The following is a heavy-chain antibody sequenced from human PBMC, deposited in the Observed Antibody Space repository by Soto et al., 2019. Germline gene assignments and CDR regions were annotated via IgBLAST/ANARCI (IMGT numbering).Heavy chain of an antibody. J-gene: IGHJ6*04. CDR2: INPSGGST. V-gene: IGHV1-46*01. CDR3: ASEGVVVAAPGADYYYYGMDV. CDR1: GYTFTSYY. D-gene: IGHD2-15*01. Sequence: GASVKVSCKASGYTFTSYYMHWVRQAPGQGLEWMGIINPSGGSTSYAQKFQGRVTMTRDTSTSTVYMELSSLRSEDTAVYYCASEGVVVAAPGADYYYYGMDVWGEGTTVTVSS.